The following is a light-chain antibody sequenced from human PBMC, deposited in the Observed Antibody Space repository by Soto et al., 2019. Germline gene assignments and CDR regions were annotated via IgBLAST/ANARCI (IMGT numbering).Light chain of an antibody. Sequence: QSVLTQPASVSGSPRQSITISCTGASSDVGSYTYVSWYQQHPGKAPKLMIYEVNNRPSGVSNRFSGSKSGNTASLTISGLQAEDEADYYCSSYTSSSTLYVFGTGTEVTVL. J-gene: IGLJ1*01. CDR1: SSDVGSYTY. CDR3: SSYTSSSTLYV. CDR2: EVN. V-gene: IGLV2-14*01.